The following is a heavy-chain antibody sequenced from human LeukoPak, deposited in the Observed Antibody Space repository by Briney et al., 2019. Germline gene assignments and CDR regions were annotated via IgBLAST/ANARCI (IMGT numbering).Heavy chain of an antibody. Sequence: VASVKVSCEASGYTFTDYYIHWVRQAPGQGLEWMGWINPDIGATNYAQKFQGRVTMTRDTSIVTAYMELGRLGSDDTAVYYCAVNQVDGTGIFDPWGQGTLVTVSS. D-gene: IGHD1-14*01. V-gene: IGHV1-2*02. CDR3: AVNQVDGTGIFDP. J-gene: IGHJ5*02. CDR2: INPDIGAT. CDR1: GYTFTDYY.